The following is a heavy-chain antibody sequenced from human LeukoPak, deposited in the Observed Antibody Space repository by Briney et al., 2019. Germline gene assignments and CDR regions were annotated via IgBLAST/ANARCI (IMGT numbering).Heavy chain of an antibody. CDR1: GGSISTSNYY. J-gene: IGHJ6*03. V-gene: IGHV4-39*07. CDR2: IFYSRST. D-gene: IGHD1-1*01. Sequence: SETLSLTCTVSGGSISTSNYYWGWIRQPPGKGLEWIGNIFYSRSTYYSPSLKSRVTISLDTSRNQFSLKLSSVTAADTAVYYCARGHSLLISRAKRDMDVWGKGTTVTVSS. CDR3: ARGHSLLISRAKRDMDV.